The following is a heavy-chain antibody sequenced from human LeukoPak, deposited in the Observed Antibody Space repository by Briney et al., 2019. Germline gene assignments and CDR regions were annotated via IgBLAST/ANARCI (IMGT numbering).Heavy chain of an antibody. V-gene: IGHV4-4*02. CDR2: IYHSGST. CDR3: AGVGSDDSSWYGNWFDP. Sequence: SETLSLTCAVSGGSISSSNWWSWVRQPPGKGLEWIGEIYHSGSTNYNPSLKSRVTISVDKSKNQFSLKLSSVTAADTAVYYCAGVGSDDSSWYGNWFDPWGQGTLVTVSS. CDR1: GGSISSSNW. D-gene: IGHD6-13*01. J-gene: IGHJ5*02.